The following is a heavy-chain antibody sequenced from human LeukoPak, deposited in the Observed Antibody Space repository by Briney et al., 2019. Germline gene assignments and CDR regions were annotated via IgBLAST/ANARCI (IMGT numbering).Heavy chain of an antibody. CDR3: ARDKGGYYGSGSYYFS. CDR1: GGSISSGSYY. J-gene: IGHJ5*02. D-gene: IGHD3-10*01. CDR2: IYYSGST. Sequence: QTSQTLSLTCTVSGGSISSGSYYWGWIRQPPGKGLEWIGSIYYSGSTYYNPSLKSRVTISVDTSKNQFSLKLSSVTAADTAVYYCARDKGGYYGSGSYYFSWGRGTLVTVSS. V-gene: IGHV4-39*07.